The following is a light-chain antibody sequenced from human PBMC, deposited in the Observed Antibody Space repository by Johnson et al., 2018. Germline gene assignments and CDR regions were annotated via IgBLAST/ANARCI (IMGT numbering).Light chain of an antibody. J-gene: IGLJ1*01. CDR1: SSNIGNNY. CDR3: GTWDSSLSAGNV. CDR2: ENN. Sequence: QSVLTQPPSVSAAPGQKVTISCSGSSSNIGNNYVSWYQQLPGTAPTLLIYENNKRPSGIPDRFSGSKSRTSATLGITGLQTGDEADYYCGTWDSSLSAGNVFGTGTKVTVL. V-gene: IGLV1-51*02.